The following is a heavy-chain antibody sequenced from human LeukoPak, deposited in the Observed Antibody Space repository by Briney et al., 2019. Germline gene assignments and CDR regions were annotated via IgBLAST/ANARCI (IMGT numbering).Heavy chain of an antibody. CDR2: ISSSSSYI. V-gene: IGHV3-21*01. J-gene: IGHJ5*02. CDR3: ARDSVVVAANWFDP. Sequence: GGSLRLSCAAYGFIFSSYSMNWVRQAPGKGLEWVSSISSSSSYIYYADSVKGRFTISRDNAKNSLYLQMNSLRAEDTAVYYCARDSVVVAANWFDPWGQGTLVTVSS. D-gene: IGHD2-15*01. CDR1: GFIFSSYS.